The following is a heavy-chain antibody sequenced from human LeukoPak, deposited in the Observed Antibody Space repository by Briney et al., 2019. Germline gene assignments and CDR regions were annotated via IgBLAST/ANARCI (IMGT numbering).Heavy chain of an antibody. D-gene: IGHD4-17*01. Sequence: GGSLRLSCATSGFSFSSYAMSWVRQAPGKGLEWVSAMSSSDDGRYYAASVRGRFTISRDTSRSTLYLQMNSLRAEDAAVYYCAKEGPTVPDAFDIWGQGTMVTVSS. CDR1: GFSFSSYA. CDR3: AKEGPTVPDAFDI. V-gene: IGHV3-23*01. J-gene: IGHJ3*02. CDR2: MSSSDDGR.